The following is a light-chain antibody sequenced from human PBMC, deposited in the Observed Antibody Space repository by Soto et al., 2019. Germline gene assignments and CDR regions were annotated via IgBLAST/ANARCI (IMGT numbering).Light chain of an antibody. CDR1: QGIKNW. V-gene: IGKV1-12*01. Sequence: DVKMYQSPAYLSATERHRVTITCRASQGIKNWLAWYQQKPGKAPNLLIYTGSSLQSGVPSRFSGSGSGTDFTLTINSLQPEDFATYYCQQAASFPITFGQGARLEIK. CDR3: QQAASFPIT. J-gene: IGKJ5*01. CDR2: TGS.